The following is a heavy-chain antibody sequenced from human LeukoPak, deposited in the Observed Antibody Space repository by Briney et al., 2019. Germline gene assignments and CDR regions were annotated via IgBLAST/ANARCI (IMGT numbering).Heavy chain of an antibody. CDR3: AKDRFEKTGEPSGY. V-gene: IGHV3-23*01. CDR1: GFTFSSYA. CDR2: ISGSGGST. Sequence: GGSLRLSCAASGFTFSSYAMSWVRQAPGKGLEWVSAISGSGGSTYYADSVKGRFTISRDNSKNTLYLQMNGLRAEDTAVYYCAKDRFEKTGEPSGYWGQGTLVTVSS. D-gene: IGHD7-27*01. J-gene: IGHJ4*02.